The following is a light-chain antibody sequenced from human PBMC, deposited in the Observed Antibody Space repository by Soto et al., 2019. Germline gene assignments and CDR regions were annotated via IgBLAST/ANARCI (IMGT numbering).Light chain of an antibody. V-gene: IGLV2-8*01. J-gene: IGLJ1*01. CDR3: SSYADSNSYV. CDR1: SSDVGGYNY. CDR2: EVT. Sequence: QSVLTQPPSPSGSPGQSVTISCPGTSSDVGGYNYVYWYQQHPGKAPKLMIYEVTKRPSGVPDRFSGSKSGNTASLTVSGLQAEDEADYYCSSYADSNSYVFGTGTKSPS.